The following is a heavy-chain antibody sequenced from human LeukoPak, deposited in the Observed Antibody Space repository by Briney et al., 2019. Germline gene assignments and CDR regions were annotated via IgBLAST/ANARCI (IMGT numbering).Heavy chain of an antibody. CDR3: ARDLGYSSSWLFGYYFDY. V-gene: IGHV6-1*01. CDR2: TYYRSKLYN. J-gene: IGHJ4*02. Sequence: SQTLSLTCAISGDSFSSNSAAWNWIRQSPSRGLEWLGRTYYRSKLYNDYAGSVKSLITMNPDTSKNQFSLQLNSVTPEDTAVYYCARDLGYSSSWLFGYYFDYWGQGTLVTVSS. CDR1: GDSFSSNSAA. D-gene: IGHD6-13*01.